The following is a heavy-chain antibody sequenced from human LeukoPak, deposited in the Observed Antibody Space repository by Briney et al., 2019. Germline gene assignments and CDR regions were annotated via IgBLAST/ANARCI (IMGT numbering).Heavy chain of an antibody. CDR2: ISWNSGSI. Sequence: GGSLRLSCAASGFTFDDYAMHWVRQAPGKGLKWVSGISWNSGSIGYADSVKGRFTISRDNAKNSLYLQMNSLRAEDTALYYCAKSVVGDPAPFDYWGQGTLVTVSS. J-gene: IGHJ4*02. V-gene: IGHV3-9*01. CDR3: AKSVVGDPAPFDY. CDR1: GFTFDDYA. D-gene: IGHD2-21*02.